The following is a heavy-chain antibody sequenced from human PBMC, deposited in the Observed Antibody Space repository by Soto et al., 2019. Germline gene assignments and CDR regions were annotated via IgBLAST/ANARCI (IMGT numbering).Heavy chain of an antibody. CDR1: GGSLSSHF. D-gene: IGHD3-22*01. J-gene: IGHJ3*01. Sequence: PSETVSLTCSVSGGSLSSHFWAWIRQPPGKGLEWVGYIFYTGITNYNPSLQSRVSISVDTSKERFSLTLNSVTAADTAVYYCARGGYDFSGVNFDEGFDFWGQGIPVTVSS. V-gene: IGHV4-59*11. CDR2: IFYTGIT. CDR3: ARGGYDFSGVNFDEGFDF.